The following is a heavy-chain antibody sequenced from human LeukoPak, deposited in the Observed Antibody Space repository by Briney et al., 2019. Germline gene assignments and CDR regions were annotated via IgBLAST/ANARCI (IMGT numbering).Heavy chain of an antibody. CDR2: IRFDGHDK. CDR3: AKDLMRDRWFGES. J-gene: IGHJ5*02. D-gene: IGHD3-10*01. Sequence: PGGSLRLSCAASGFTVSSNEMSWVRQAPGKGLEWVSFIRFDGHDKFYAETVKGRFTISKDTSRNTLYLQMNSLRPEDTAVYYCAKDLMRDRWFGESWGQGTLVTVSS. CDR1: GFTVSSNE. V-gene: IGHV3-30*02.